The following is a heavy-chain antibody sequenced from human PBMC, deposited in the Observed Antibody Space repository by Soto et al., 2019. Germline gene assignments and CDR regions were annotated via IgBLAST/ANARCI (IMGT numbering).Heavy chain of an antibody. CDR1: GFTFSSYW. J-gene: IGHJ4*02. Sequence: LRLSCAASGFTFSSYWMSWVRQAPGKGLEWVANIKQDGSEKYYVDSVKGRFTISRDNAKNSLYLQMNSLRAEDTAVYYCARDGQLVINYFDYWGQGTLVTVSS. V-gene: IGHV3-7*01. CDR2: IKQDGSEK. D-gene: IGHD6-13*01. CDR3: ARDGQLVINYFDY.